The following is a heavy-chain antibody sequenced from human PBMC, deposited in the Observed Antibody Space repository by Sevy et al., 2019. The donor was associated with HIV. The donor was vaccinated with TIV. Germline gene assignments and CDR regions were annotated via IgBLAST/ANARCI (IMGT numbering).Heavy chain of an antibody. CDR3: ARGGALTYYDTTGFQNYFDS. Sequence: SETLSLTCAISGGSISGHYWGWIRQPPGKGLEWIAYIYDSGSYNYNHSLSGRVTISVDTSKNQFSLRLSSVTAADTAVYYCARGGALTYYDTTGFQNYFDSWGPGTLVTVSS. V-gene: IGHV4-59*11. CDR1: GGSISGHY. CDR2: IYDSGSY. J-gene: IGHJ4*02. D-gene: IGHD3-22*01.